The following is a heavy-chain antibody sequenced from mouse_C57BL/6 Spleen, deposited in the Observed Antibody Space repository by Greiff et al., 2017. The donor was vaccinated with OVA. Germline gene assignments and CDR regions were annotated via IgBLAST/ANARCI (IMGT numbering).Heavy chain of an antibody. V-gene: IGHV5-6*01. J-gene: IGHJ3*01. CDR3: ARTYGSSYGWFAY. CDR1: GFTFSSYG. Sequence: EVKLQESGGDLVKPGGSLKLSCAASGFTFSSYGMSWVRQTPDKRLEWVATISSGGSYTYYPDSVKGRFTISRDNAKNTLYLQMSSLKSEDTAMYYCARTYGSSYGWFAYWGQGTLVTVSA. D-gene: IGHD1-1*01. CDR2: ISSGGSYT.